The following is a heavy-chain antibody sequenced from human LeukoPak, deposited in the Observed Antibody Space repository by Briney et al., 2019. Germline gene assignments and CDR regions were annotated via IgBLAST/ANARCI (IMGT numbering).Heavy chain of an antibody. CDR2: IYHSGST. Sequence: SETLSLTCAVSGGSISSGGYSWSWIRQPPGKGLEWIGYIYHSGSTYYNPSLKSRVTISVDRSKNQFSLKLSSVTAADTAVYYCARHAPYGWTYYFDYWGQGTLVTVSS. CDR3: ARHAPYGWTYYFDY. V-gene: IGHV4-30-2*01. J-gene: IGHJ4*02. D-gene: IGHD3-10*01. CDR1: GGSISSGGYS.